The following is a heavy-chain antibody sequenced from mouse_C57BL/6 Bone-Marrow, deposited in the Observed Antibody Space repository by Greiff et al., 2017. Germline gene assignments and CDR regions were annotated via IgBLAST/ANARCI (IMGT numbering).Heavy chain of an antibody. CDR1: GFSLTSYG. Sequence: QVQLKQSGPGLVAPSQSLSITCTVSGFSLTSYGVDWVRQSPGKGLVWLGVIWGVGSTNYNSALNSRLSISKDNSKSQVFLKMNSLQTDDTAMYYCASPRYGRGFAYWGQGTLVTVSA. J-gene: IGHJ3*01. CDR3: ASPRYGRGFAY. V-gene: IGHV2-6*01. CDR2: IWGVGST. D-gene: IGHD1-1*01.